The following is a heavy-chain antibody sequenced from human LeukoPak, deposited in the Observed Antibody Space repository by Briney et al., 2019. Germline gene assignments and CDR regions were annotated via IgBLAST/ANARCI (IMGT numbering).Heavy chain of an antibody. J-gene: IGHJ6*02. Sequence: GGSLRLSCAASGFTVSNNYMSWVRQAPGKGLEWVSTINRDGPTFYADSVKGRFTISRDNSKNTLYLQMNSLRAEDTAVYYCAKATSSLRYYYDSSGYYYYGMDVWGQGTTVTVSS. CDR1: GFTVSNNY. V-gene: IGHV3-66*01. CDR3: AKATSSLRYYYDSSGYYYYGMDV. D-gene: IGHD3-22*01. CDR2: INRDGPT.